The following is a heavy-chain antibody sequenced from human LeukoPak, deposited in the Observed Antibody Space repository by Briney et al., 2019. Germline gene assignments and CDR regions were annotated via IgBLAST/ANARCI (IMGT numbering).Heavy chain of an antibody. D-gene: IGHD3-3*02. CDR1: GGSISTSSSY. CDR3: ARCLADLYYHYYYMDV. J-gene: IGHJ6*03. CDR2: IDYSGNT. Sequence: SETLSLTCTVSGGSISTSSSYWGWIRQPPGKGLEWIGSIDYSGNTYYKPSLRSRVTISVDTSKNQFSLSLNSVTGTDTAVYYCARCLADLYYHYYYMDVWGNGTTVTVSS. V-gene: IGHV4-39*01.